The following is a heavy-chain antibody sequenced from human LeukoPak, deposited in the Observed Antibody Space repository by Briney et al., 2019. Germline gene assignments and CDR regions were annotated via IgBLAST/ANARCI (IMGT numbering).Heavy chain of an antibody. V-gene: IGHV1-8*03. J-gene: IGHJ5*02. CDR2: MNPNSGNT. CDR1: GYTFTGYY. D-gene: IGHD5-12*01. Sequence: GASVKVSCKASGYTFTGYYMHWVRQAPGQGLEWMGWMNPNSGNTGYAQKFQGRVTITRNTSISTAYMELSSLRSEDTAVYYCARGKGMWLRGSNWFDPWGQGTLVTVSS. CDR3: ARGKGMWLRGSNWFDP.